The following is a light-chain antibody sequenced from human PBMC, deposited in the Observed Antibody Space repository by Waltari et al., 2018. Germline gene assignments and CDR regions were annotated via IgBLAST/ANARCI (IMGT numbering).Light chain of an antibody. CDR2: DVT. CDR3: ASYNPGSTVV. V-gene: IGLV2-14*01. CDR1: RSDIGRYNY. J-gene: IGLJ3*02. Sequence: QSALTQPASVSGSLGQSITTSCTGSRSDIGRYNYVSWYQQFPARAPKLIIYDVTNRPSGVSNRFSGSKSANTASLTISGLQPEDAANYYCASYNPGSTVVFGGGTELTVL.